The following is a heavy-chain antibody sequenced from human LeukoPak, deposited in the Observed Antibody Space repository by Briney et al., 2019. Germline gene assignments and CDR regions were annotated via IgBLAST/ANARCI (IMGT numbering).Heavy chain of an antibody. CDR2: INHSGST. Sequence: SETLSLTCAVYGGSFSGYYWSWIRQPPGKGLEWIGEINHSGSTSYNPSLKSRVTISVDTSKNQFSLKLSSVTAADTAVYYCARVKRYFDLWGRGTLVTVSS. CDR1: GGSFSGYY. CDR3: ARVKRYFDL. V-gene: IGHV4-34*01. J-gene: IGHJ2*01.